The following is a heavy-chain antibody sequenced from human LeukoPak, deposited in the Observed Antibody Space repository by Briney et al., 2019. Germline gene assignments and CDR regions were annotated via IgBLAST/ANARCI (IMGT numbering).Heavy chain of an antibody. V-gene: IGHV3-23*01. Sequence: TGGCLRLSCAASGFTFSSYAMSWVRQAPGKGLEWVSAISGSGGSTYYADSVKGRFTISRDNSKNTLYLQMNSLRAEDTAVYYCAKDLAGFRIAVAGTNYFDYWGQGTLVTVSS. J-gene: IGHJ4*02. CDR1: GFTFSSYA. CDR2: ISGSGGST. CDR3: AKDLAGFRIAVAGTNYFDY. D-gene: IGHD6-19*01.